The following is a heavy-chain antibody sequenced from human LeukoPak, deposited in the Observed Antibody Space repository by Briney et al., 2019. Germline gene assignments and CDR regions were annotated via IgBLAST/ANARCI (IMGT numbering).Heavy chain of an antibody. CDR2: ISGSGDNT. V-gene: IGHV3-23*01. J-gene: IGHJ4*02. CDR1: GFIFNSHA. D-gene: IGHD3-10*01. Sequence: QPGGSLRLSCAASGFIFNSHAMTWVRQAPGKGLEWVSGISGSGDNTYYAVSVKGRFTISRDNSRNTLFLQMNSLRAEDTAIYYCAKDRIDSGSYYYTDDWGQGTLVTVSS. CDR3: AKDRIDSGSYYYTDD.